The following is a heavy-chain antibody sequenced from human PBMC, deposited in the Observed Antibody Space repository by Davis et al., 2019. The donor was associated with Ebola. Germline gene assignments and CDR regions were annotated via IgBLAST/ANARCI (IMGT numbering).Heavy chain of an antibody. CDR3: AILPRRGMVRGALDY. CDR2: ISYDGSNK. J-gene: IGHJ4*02. D-gene: IGHD3-10*01. CDR1: GFTFSSYG. Sequence: GESLKISCAASGFTFSSYGMHWVRQAPGKGLEWVAVISYDGSNKYYADSVKGRFTISRDNSKNTLYLQMNSLRAEDTAVYYCAILPRRGMVRGALDYWGQGTLVTVSS. V-gene: IGHV3-30*03.